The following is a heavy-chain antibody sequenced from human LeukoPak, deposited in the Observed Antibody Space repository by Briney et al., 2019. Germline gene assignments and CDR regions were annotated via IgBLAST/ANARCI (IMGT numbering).Heavy chain of an antibody. V-gene: IGHV3-23*01. CDR1: GFTFSSYA. CDR3: ARILSNYYDSSGYYDL. CDR2: ISGSGGST. J-gene: IGHJ4*02. D-gene: IGHD3-22*01. Sequence: GGSLRLSCAASGFTFSSYAMSWVRQAPGKGLEWVSAISGSGGSTYYADSVKGRFTISRDNSKNTLYLQMNSLRSEDTAVYYCARILSNYYDSSGYYDLWGQGTLVTVSS.